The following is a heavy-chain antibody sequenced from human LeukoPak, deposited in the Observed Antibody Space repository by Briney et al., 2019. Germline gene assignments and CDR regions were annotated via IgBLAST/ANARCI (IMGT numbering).Heavy chain of an antibody. CDR3: ARHLAWSYQFDP. CDR2: IFQSGHT. J-gene: IGHJ5*02. CDR1: GYSISRGYY. D-gene: IGHD1-26*01. V-gene: IGHV4-38-2*01. Sequence: WVTLALTCAVSGYSISRGYYWGWMRQPPGKGLEWIGSIFQSGHTYYNPSLRSRVSISVDTSKNQFSLRLSSVTAADTAVYYCARHLAWSYQFDPWGQGTLVTVSS.